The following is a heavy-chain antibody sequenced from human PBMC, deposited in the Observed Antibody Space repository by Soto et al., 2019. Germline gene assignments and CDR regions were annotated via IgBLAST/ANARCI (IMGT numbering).Heavy chain of an antibody. CDR2: IYYSGST. Sequence: SETLSLTCTVSGGSISSYYWSWIRQPPGKGLEWIGYIYYSGSTSYNPSLKSRVTISVDTSRNQFSLKLSSVTAADTAFYYCARHAPGYFDYWGQGTLVTVSS. CDR1: GGSISSYY. J-gene: IGHJ4*02. CDR3: ARHAPGYFDY. V-gene: IGHV4-59*08.